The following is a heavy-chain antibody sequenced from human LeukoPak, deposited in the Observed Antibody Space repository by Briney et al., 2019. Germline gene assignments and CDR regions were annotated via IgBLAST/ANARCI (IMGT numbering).Heavy chain of an antibody. V-gene: IGHV3-7*01. CDR2: IKQDGSEK. CDR3: ARDRGWYDFWSGYPFGYYYYYGMDV. Sequence: PGGSLRLSCAASGFTFSSYWMSWVRQAPGKGLEWVANIKQDGSEKYYVDSVKGRFTISRDNAKNSLYVQMNSLRAEDTAVYYCARDRGWYDFWSGYPFGYYYYYGMDVWGQGTTATVSS. CDR1: GFTFSSYW. D-gene: IGHD3-3*01. J-gene: IGHJ6*02.